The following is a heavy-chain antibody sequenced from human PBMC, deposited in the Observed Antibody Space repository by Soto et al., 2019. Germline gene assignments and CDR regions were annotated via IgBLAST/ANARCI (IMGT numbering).Heavy chain of an antibody. V-gene: IGHV3-33*01. Sequence: PGGSLRLSCAASGFTFSSYGMHWVRQAPGKGLEWVAVIWYDGSNKYYADSVKGRFTISRDNSKNTLYLQMNSLRAEDTAVYYCAREGMAAMSPYYYYYYMDVWGKGTTVTVSS. CDR2: IWYDGSNK. CDR3: AREGMAAMSPYYYYYYMDV. J-gene: IGHJ6*03. CDR1: GFTFSSYG. D-gene: IGHD2-2*01.